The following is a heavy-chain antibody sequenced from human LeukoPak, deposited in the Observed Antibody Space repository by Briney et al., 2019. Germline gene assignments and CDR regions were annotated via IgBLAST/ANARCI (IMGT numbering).Heavy chain of an antibody. D-gene: IGHD6-19*01. CDR2: ISYDGSNK. J-gene: IGHJ4*02. Sequence: PGGSLRLSCAASGFTFSSYAMHWVRQAPGKGLEWVAVISYDGSNKYYADSVKGRFTISRDNSKNTLYLQMNSLRAEDTAVYYCARGIAVAGTTGGYCDYWGQGALVTVSS. V-gene: IGHV3-30*04. CDR1: GFTFSSYA. CDR3: ARGIAVAGTTGGYCDY.